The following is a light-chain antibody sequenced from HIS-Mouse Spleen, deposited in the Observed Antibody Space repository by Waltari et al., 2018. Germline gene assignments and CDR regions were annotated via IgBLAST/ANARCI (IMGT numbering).Light chain of an antibody. CDR3: CSYAGSSTV. V-gene: IGLV2-23*01. CDR2: EGS. J-gene: IGLJ2*01. Sequence: QSALTQPASVSRSPGQSITISCPGTSRDVGSYNLVSWYQQHPGKAPKLMIYEGSKRPSGVSNRFSGSKSGNTASLTISGLQAEDEADYYCCSYAGSSTVFGGGTKLTVL. CDR1: SRDVGSYNL.